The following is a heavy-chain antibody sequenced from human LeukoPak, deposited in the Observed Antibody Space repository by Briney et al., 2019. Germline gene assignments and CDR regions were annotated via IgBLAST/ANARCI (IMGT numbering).Heavy chain of an antibody. CDR2: INHSGST. D-gene: IGHD2-2*02. CDR1: GGSFSGYY. Sequence: PSETLSLTCAVYGGSFSGYYWSWIRQPPGKGLEWIGEINHSGSTNYNPSLESRVTISVDTSKNQFSLKLSSVTAADTAVYYCARGNVVVPAAIDNYYYGMDVWGQGTTVTVSS. CDR3: ARGNVVVPAAIDNYYYGMDV. V-gene: IGHV4-34*01. J-gene: IGHJ6*02.